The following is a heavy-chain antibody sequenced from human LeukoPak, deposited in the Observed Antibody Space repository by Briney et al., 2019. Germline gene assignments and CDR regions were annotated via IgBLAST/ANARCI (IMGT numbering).Heavy chain of an antibody. V-gene: IGHV4-30-4*02. CDR2: IYYSGST. D-gene: IGHD6-13*01. Sequence: PSETLSLTCTVSGGSISSGDYYWSWIRQPPGKGLEWIGYIYYSGSTYYNPSLKSRVTISVDTSKNQFSLKLSSVTAADTAVYYCARGSSSWFFDPWGQGTLVTVSS. CDR1: GGSISSGDYY. J-gene: IGHJ5*02. CDR3: ARGSSSWFFDP.